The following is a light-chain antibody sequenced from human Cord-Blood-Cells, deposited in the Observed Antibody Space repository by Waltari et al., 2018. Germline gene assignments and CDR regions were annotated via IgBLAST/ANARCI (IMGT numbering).Light chain of an antibody. CDR1: KLGDKY. CDR3: QAWDSSTVV. CDR2: QDS. Sequence: SYELTQPPSVSVSPGQTASITCSGDKLGDKYACWYQQKPGQSPVLVIYQDSKRPSGLPERFYGSTSGNTATLTISGTQAMDEADYYCQAWDSSTVVFGGGTKLTVL. J-gene: IGLJ2*01. V-gene: IGLV3-1*01.